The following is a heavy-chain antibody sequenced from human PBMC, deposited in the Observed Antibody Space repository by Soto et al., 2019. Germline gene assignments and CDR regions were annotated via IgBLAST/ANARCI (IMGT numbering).Heavy chain of an antibody. CDR2: LYYSGST. CDR1: GGSINSYY. CDR3: ASHRSGYAFQ. Sequence: SETLSLTFTVSGGSINSYYWSWIRQPPGKGLEWIGYLYYSGSTNYNPPLKGRVTMSLDASTSQFSLKLSSVTAADTAVYYCASHRSGYAFQWGQGTLVTVSS. J-gene: IGHJ4*02. V-gene: IGHV4-59*01. D-gene: IGHD5-12*01.